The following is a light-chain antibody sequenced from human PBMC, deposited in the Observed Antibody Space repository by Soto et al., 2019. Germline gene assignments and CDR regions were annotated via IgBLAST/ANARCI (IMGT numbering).Light chain of an antibody. Sequence: EIVMTQSPATLSVSPGERATLSCRASQSVSSNLAWYQQKPGQAPRLLIYGASTRATGNPARFSGSGSGTEFTLNISSLQSEDFGVYYCQQYNNWPSITFGQGTRLAIK. CDR2: GAS. CDR3: QQYNNWPSIT. V-gene: IGKV3-15*01. J-gene: IGKJ5*01. CDR1: QSVSSN.